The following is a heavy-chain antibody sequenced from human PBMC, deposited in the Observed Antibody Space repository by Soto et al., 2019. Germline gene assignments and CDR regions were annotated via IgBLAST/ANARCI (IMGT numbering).Heavy chain of an antibody. J-gene: IGHJ6*02. D-gene: IGHD2-2*01. CDR3: ARIVVVPAAIRRRSYYYGMDV. CDR2: MNPNSGNT. Sequence: QVQLVQSGAEVKKPGASVKVSCKASGYTFTSYDINWVRQATGQGLEWMGWMNPNSGNTGYAQKCQGRVTMTRNTSISTAYMELSSLRSEDTAVYYCARIVVVPAAIRRRSYYYGMDVWGQGTTVTVSS. V-gene: IGHV1-8*01. CDR1: GYTFTSYD.